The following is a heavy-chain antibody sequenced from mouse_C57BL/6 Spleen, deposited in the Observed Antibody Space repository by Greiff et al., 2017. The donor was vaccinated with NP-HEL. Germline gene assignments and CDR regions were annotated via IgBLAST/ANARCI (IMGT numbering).Heavy chain of an antibody. Sequence: QVQLQQPGAELVKPGASVKLSCKASGYTFTSYWMQWVKQRPGQGLEWIGEIDPSDSYTNYNQKFKGKATLTVDTSSSTAYMQLSSLTSEDSAVYYCARGPITTVGNYFDYWGQGTTLTVSS. CDR3: ARGPITTVGNYFDY. J-gene: IGHJ2*01. CDR1: GYTFTSYW. CDR2: IDPSDSYT. V-gene: IGHV1-50*01. D-gene: IGHD1-1*01.